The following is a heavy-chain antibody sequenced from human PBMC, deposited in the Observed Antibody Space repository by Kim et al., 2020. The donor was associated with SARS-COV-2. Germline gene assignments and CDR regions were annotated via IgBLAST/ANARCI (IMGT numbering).Heavy chain of an antibody. CDR3: ARANLWFGELFPVDYYFDY. D-gene: IGHD3-10*01. J-gene: IGHJ4*02. Sequence: SRVTISVERSKNQFSLKLSSVTAADTAVYYCARANLWFGELFPVDYYFDYWGQGTLVTVSS. V-gene: IGHV4-30-2*01.